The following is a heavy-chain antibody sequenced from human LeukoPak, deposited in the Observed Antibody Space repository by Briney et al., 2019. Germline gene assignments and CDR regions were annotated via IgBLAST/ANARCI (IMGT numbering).Heavy chain of an antibody. D-gene: IGHD3-22*01. J-gene: IGHJ4*02. CDR3: ARDLNLYDSSGYYPR. CDR1: GFTFSSYS. V-gene: IGHV3-48*02. Sequence: PGGSLRLSCAASGFTFSSYSMNWVRQAPGKGLEWVSYISSSSGTIYYADSVKGRFTISRGNAENSLYLQMNSLRDEDTAVYYCARDLNLYDSSGYYPRWGQGTLVTVSS. CDR2: ISSSSGTI.